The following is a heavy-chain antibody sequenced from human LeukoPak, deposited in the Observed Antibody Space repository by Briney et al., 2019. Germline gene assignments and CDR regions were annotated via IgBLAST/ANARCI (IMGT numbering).Heavy chain of an antibody. CDR2: INWNGGST. CDR1: GFTFDDYG. CDR3: ARDSRITMVRGDPFDY. V-gene: IGHV3-20*04. D-gene: IGHD3-10*01. Sequence: AGGSLRLSCAASGFTFDDYGMSWVRQAPGKGLEWVSGINWNGGSTGYADSVKGRFTISRDNAKNSLYLQMNSLRAEDTAVYYCARDSRITMVRGDPFDYWGQGTLVTVSS. J-gene: IGHJ4*02.